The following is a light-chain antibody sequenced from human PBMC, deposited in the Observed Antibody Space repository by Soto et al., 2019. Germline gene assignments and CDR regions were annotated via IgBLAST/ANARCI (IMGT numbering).Light chain of an antibody. CDR1: QSVTYSY. Sequence: EIVLTQSPGTLSLSPGERATLSCWASQSVTYSYLAWYQQKPGQAPRLLIYDTSSRASGIPDRFSGSGSGTDFTLTISRLETEDFAVFYCQQYGTSEIIFGQGTRLEIK. CDR2: DTS. CDR3: QQYGTSEII. V-gene: IGKV3-20*01. J-gene: IGKJ5*01.